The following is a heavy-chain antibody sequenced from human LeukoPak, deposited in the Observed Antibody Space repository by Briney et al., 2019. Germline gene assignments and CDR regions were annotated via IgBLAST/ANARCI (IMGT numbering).Heavy chain of an antibody. V-gene: IGHV3-23*01. CDR2: LSGSGGNT. D-gene: IGHD4-23*01. CDR3: ASERSTVVTMVDY. J-gene: IGHJ4*02. CDR1: GFIFSSYV. Sequence: GGSLRLSCEASGFIFSSYVKNWLRQAPGKGLEWVSCLSGSGGNTYYADSVKGRFTISRDNSKNTLYLQMNSLRAEDTAVYYCASERSTVVTMVDYWGQGNLVTVSS.